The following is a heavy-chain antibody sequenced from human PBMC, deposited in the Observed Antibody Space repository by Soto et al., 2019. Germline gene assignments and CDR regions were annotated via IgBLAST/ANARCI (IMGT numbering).Heavy chain of an antibody. J-gene: IGHJ4*02. CDR3: ARDKHTGLFDY. V-gene: IGHV4-39*02. CDR1: GGSITSSSYY. D-gene: IGHD2-8*02. CDR2: IYYTGST. Sequence: SETLSLTCTVSGGSITSSSYYWGWIRQPPGKGLEWIGSIYYTGSTYYNPSLKSRVTISVDTSKNQFSLKLTSVTAADTAVYYYARDKHTGLFDYWSQGTLVIVSS.